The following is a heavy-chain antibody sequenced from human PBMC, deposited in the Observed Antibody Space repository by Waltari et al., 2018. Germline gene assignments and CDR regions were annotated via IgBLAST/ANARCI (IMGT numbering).Heavy chain of an antibody. V-gene: IGHV1-69*02. CDR1: GGTFRSYT. D-gene: IGHD2-2*01. CDR3: ARSAHYCSSTSCHFDY. J-gene: IGHJ4*02. CDR2: IIPILGIA. Sequence: QVQLVQSGAEVKKPGSSVKVSCKASGGTFRSYTISWVRRAPGQGLEWMGRIIPILGIANYAQKFQGRVTITADKSTSTAYMELSSLRSEDTAVYYCARSAHYCSSTSCHFDYWGQGTLVTVSS.